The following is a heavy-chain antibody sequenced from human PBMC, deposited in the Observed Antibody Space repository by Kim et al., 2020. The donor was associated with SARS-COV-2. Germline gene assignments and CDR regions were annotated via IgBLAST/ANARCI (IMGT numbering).Heavy chain of an antibody. V-gene: IGHV1-69*13. CDR2: IIPIFGTA. D-gene: IGHD3-9*01. J-gene: IGHJ3*02. CDR1: GGTFSSYA. CDR3: ASLIYDILTGYPLGAFDI. Sequence: SVKVSCKASGGTFSSYAISWVRQAPGQGLEWMGGIIPIFGTANYAQKFQGRVTITADESTSTAYMELSSLRSEDTAVYYCASLIYDILTGYPLGAFDIWGQGTMVTVSS.